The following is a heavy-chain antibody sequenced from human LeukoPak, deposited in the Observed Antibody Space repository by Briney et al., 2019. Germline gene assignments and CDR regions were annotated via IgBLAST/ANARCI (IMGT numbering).Heavy chain of an antibody. CDR2: ISDSSGTI. Sequence: GGSLRLSCAASGFTFSTYGMNWVRQAPGKGLEWVSYISDSSGTIYYADSVKGRFTISRDNAKNSLYLQMNSLRAEDTAVYYCASPFDYWGQGTLVTVSS. CDR3: ASPFDY. J-gene: IGHJ4*02. CDR1: GFTFSTYG. V-gene: IGHV3-48*01.